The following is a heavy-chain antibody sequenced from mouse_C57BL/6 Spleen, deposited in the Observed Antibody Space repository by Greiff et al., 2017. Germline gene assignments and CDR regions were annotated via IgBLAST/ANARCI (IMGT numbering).Heavy chain of an antibody. CDR3: ARSRDYDGAWFAY. J-gene: IGHJ3*01. CDR2: INPNNGGT. D-gene: IGHD2-4*01. CDR1: GYTFTDYN. V-gene: IGHV1-18*01. Sequence: VQLKQSGPELVKPGASVKIPCKASGYTFTDYNMDWVKQSHGKSLEWIGDINPNNGGTIYNQKFKGKATLTVDKSSSTAYMELRSLTSEDTAVYYCARSRDYDGAWFAYWGQGTLVTVSA.